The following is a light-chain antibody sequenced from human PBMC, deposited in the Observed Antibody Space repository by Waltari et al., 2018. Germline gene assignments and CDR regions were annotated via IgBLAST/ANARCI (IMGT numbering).Light chain of an antibody. J-gene: IGKJ1*01. V-gene: IGKV1-17*03. Sequence: DIQMTQSPSSLSASVGDRVSITCRASQSISTYLAWYQQKPGKVPKLLIHAASNLASGVPSRFSAFGSGTEFTLTISSLQPEDFATYFCQQHNSHPWTFGQGTKVEIK. CDR3: QQHNSHPWT. CDR1: QSISTY. CDR2: AAS.